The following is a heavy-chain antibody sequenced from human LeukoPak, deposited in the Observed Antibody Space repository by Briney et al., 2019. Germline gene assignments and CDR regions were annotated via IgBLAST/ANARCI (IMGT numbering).Heavy chain of an antibody. CDR3: AKDQPTIFGVVTLGYYFDY. Sequence: GGSLRLSCAASGFTFDDYAMHWVRQAPGKGLEWVSGISWNSGSIGYADSVKGRFTISRDNAKNSLYLQMNSLRAEDMALYYCAKDQPTIFGVVTLGYYFDYWGQGALVTVSS. CDR2: ISWNSGSI. D-gene: IGHD3-3*01. V-gene: IGHV3-9*03. J-gene: IGHJ4*02. CDR1: GFTFDDYA.